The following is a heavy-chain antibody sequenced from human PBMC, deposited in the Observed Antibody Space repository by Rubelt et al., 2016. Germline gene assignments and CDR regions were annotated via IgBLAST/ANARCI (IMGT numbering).Heavy chain of an antibody. Sequence: QVQLQQWGAGLLKPSETLSLTCTVSGGSISSSSYYWGWIRQPPGKGLEWIGSIFYSGSFYYNPSLKSRVTISIDTSKNQFSLKLTSMTAADTAVYYCARPQYSWVSTIDYWGQGTLVTVSS. V-gene: IGHV4-39*01. J-gene: IGHJ4*02. CDR3: ARPQYSWVSTIDY. D-gene: IGHD6-13*01. CDR1: GGSISSSSYY. CDR2: IFYSGSF.